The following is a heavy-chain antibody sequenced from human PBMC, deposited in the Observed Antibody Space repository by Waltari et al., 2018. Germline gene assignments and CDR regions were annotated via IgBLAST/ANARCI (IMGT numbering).Heavy chain of an antibody. D-gene: IGHD3-22*01. Sequence: QVQLQESGPGLVKPSQTLSLTCTVSGGSISSGGYYWSWIRQHPGKGLEWIGYIYYSGSTYYNPSLKSRVTISVDTSKNQFSLKLSSVTAADTAVYYCARNRPTPHLRTYYEEFFDYWGQGTLVTVSS. J-gene: IGHJ4*02. V-gene: IGHV4-31*03. CDR2: IYYSGST. CDR3: ARNRPTPHLRTYYEEFFDY. CDR1: GGSISSGGYY.